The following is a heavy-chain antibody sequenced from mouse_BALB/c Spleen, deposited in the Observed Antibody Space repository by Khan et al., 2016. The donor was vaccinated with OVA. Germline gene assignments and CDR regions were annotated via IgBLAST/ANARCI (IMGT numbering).Heavy chain of an antibody. CDR2: IWSAGST. CDR3: ARRGYDYVRGALFAD. Sequence: QVQLQQSGPGLVQPSQSLSITCTVSGFSLNNYSVHWVRQSPGKGLEWLGVIWSAGSTDYNAAFISRLTISKDNSRSQVFFKMNSLQPNDTAIYXDARRGYDYVRGALFADWGQGTLVTVSA. D-gene: IGHD2-4*01. CDR1: GFSLNNYS. V-gene: IGHV2-2*02. J-gene: IGHJ3*01.